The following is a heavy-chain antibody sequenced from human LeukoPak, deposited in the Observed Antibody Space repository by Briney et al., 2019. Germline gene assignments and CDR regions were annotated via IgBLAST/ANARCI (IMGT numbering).Heavy chain of an antibody. CDR3: ARDQGVDTAMDSFDY. V-gene: IGHV3-21*01. J-gene: IGHJ4*02. D-gene: IGHD5-18*01. Sequence: GGSLRLSCAASGFTFSSYYMNWVRQAPGKGLEWVSSISSSSSYIYYADSVKGRFTISRDNAKNSLYLQMNSLRAEDTAVYYCARDQGVDTAMDSFDYWGQGTLVTVSS. CDR1: GFTFSSYY. CDR2: ISSSSSYI.